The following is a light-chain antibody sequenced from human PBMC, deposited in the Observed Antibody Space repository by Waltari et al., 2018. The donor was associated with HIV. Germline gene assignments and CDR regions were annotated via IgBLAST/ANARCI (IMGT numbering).Light chain of an antibody. V-gene: IGLV3-1*01. J-gene: IGLJ2*01. CDR2: QDS. CDR3: QAWDRSVV. CDR1: QLGDKF. Sequence: SYELTQPPSVSVSPGQTASITCSGDQLGDKFVCWYQQRPGQPPVLVMYQDSKRPSGIPERFSGSNSGNTATLTITGTQSMDEADYYCQAWDRSVVFGGGT.